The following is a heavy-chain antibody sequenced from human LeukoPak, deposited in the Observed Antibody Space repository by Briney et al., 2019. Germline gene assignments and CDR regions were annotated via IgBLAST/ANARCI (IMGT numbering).Heavy chain of an antibody. CDR2: INHSGST. J-gene: IGHJ4*02. CDR1: GGSISSGGYY. V-gene: IGHV4-31*03. CDR3: ARYYYDFWSGYPVTVGLGYFDY. D-gene: IGHD3-3*01. Sequence: SETLSLTCTVSGGSISSGGYYWSWIRQHPGKGLEWIGEINHSGSTNYNPSLKSRVTISVDTSKNQFSLKLSSVTAADTAVYYCARYYYDFWSGYPVTVGLGYFDYWGQGTLVTVSS.